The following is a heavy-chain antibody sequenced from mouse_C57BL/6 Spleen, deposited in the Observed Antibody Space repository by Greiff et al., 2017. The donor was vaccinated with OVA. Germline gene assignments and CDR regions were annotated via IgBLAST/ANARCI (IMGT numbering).Heavy chain of an antibody. CDR3: TRIYDYDVNYAMDY. CDR2: IYPGKSDT. J-gene: IGHJ4*01. V-gene: IGHV1-5*01. CDR1: GYTFTSYW. D-gene: IGHD2-4*01. Sequence: VQLQQSGTVLARPGASVKMSCKTSGYTFTSYWMHWVKQRPGQGLEWIGAIYPGKSDTSYNQKFKGKAKLTAVTSASTAYMELSSLTNEDSAVYYCTRIYDYDVNYAMDYWGQGTSVTVSS.